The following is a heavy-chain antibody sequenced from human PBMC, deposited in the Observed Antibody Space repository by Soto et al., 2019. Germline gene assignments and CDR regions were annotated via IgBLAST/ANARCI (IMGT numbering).Heavy chain of an antibody. D-gene: IGHD3-3*01. V-gene: IGHV4-30-2*01. CDR1: GGSISSGGYS. Sequence: PSETLSLTCAVSGGSISSGGYSWSWIRQPPGKGLEWIGYIYHSGSTYYNPSLKSRVTISVDRPKNQFSLKLSSVTAADTAVYYCARGYDFWSGYPNWFDPWGQGTLVTVSS. CDR2: IYHSGST. J-gene: IGHJ5*02. CDR3: ARGYDFWSGYPNWFDP.